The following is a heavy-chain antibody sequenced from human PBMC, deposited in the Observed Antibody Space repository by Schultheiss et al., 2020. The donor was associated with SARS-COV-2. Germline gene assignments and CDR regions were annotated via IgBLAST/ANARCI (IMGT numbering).Heavy chain of an antibody. Sequence: SQTLSLTCAVYGGSFSGYYWSWIRQPPGKGLEWIGYIYYSGSTYYNPSLKSRVTLSVDTSKNQFSLKLSSVTAADTAVYYCARGGRITMVRGVITWFDPWGQGTLVTVSS. CDR3: ARGGRITMVRGVITWFDP. J-gene: IGHJ5*02. CDR1: GGSFSGYY. CDR2: IYYSGST. V-gene: IGHV4-30-4*08. D-gene: IGHD3-10*01.